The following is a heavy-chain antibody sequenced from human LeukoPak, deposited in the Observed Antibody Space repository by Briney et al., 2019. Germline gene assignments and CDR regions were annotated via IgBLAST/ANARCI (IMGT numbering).Heavy chain of an antibody. CDR1: GFTFSSYG. D-gene: IGHD3-16*01. CDR2: ISYDGSNK. CDR3: AKEVMITF. Sequence: PGRSLRLSCAASGFTFSSYGMHWVRQAPGKGLEWVAVISYDGSNKYYADSVKGRFTISRDNSKNTLYLQMNSLRAEDTAVYYCAKEVMITFWGQGTLVTVSS. J-gene: IGHJ4*02. V-gene: IGHV3-30*18.